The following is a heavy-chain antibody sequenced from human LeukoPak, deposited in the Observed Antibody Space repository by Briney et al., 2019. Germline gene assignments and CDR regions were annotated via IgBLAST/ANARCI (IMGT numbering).Heavy chain of an antibody. CDR3: ATVGYSSGWYLDY. D-gene: IGHD6-19*01. Sequence: ASVKVSCKASGYTFTSYYMHWVRQAPGQGLEWMGIINPSGGSTSYAQKFQGRVTMTEDTSTDTAYMELSSLRSEDTAVYYCATVGYSSGWYLDYWGQGTLVTVSS. V-gene: IGHV1-46*01. J-gene: IGHJ4*02. CDR1: GYTFTSYY. CDR2: INPSGGST.